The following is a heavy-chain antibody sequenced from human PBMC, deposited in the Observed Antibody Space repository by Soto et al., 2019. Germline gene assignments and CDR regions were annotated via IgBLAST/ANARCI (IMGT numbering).Heavy chain of an antibody. CDR3: ASVTRTCISTSCYRYYYGMDV. CDR1: GGSVSSGSYY. V-gene: IGHV4-61*01. J-gene: IGHJ6*02. CDR2: IYYSGST. Sequence: QVQLQESGPGLVKPSETLSLTCTVSGGSVSSGSYYWSWIRQPPGKGLEWIGYIYYSGSTNYNPSLTSRVTISVGTSKHQFSLKLSSVTAADAAVYYCASVTRTCISTSCYRYYYGMDVWGQGTTVTVSS. D-gene: IGHD2-2*02.